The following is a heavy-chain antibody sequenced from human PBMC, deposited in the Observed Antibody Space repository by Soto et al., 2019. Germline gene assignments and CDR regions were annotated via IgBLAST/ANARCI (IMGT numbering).Heavy chain of an antibody. J-gene: IGHJ4*02. CDR3: AREGNLGRWIQPLDS. V-gene: IGHV4-39*02. Sequence: SETLSLTCTVSGGSISSSSYYWGLIRQPPGKGLEWIGSIYYSGSTYYNPSLKSRVTISVDTSKNQFSLKLSSVTAADTAVYYCAREGNLGRWIQPLDSWGQGTLVTVSS. CDR2: IYYSGST. D-gene: IGHD2-2*03. CDR1: GGSISSSSYY.